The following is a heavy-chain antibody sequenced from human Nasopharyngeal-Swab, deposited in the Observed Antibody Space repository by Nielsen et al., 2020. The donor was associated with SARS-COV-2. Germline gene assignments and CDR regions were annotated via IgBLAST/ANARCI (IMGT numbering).Heavy chain of an antibody. CDR1: GYTFSSYA. CDR2: INTNTGNP. V-gene: IGHV7-4-1*02. D-gene: IGHD6-6*01. CDR3: ARSLRSTIAARPGGY. Sequence: ASVKVSCKASGYTFSSYAMNWVRQAPGQGLEWMGWINTNTGNPTYAQGFTGRFVFSLDTPVSTAYLQISSLKAEDTAVYYCARSLRSTIAARPGGYWGQGTLVTVSS. J-gene: IGHJ4*02.